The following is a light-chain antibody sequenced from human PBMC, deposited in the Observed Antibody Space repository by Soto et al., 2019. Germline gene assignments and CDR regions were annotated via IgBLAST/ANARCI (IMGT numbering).Light chain of an antibody. V-gene: IGLV1-36*01. Sequence: QAVVTQPPSVSEPPGQRVTISCSGSSSNIGNNAVNWYQQFPGKAPKLLIYYDDLLPSGVSDRFSGSKSGTSASLAISGLQSEDEADYYCAAWDDSLSGQIFGGGNKLTVL. CDR3: AAWDDSLSGQI. CDR1: SSNIGNNA. CDR2: YDD. J-gene: IGLJ2*01.